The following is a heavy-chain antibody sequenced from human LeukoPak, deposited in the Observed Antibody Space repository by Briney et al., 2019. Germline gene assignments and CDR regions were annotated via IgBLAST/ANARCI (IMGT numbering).Heavy chain of an antibody. CDR1: GFTFSDYY. CDR2: ISSSGSTI. CDR3: ARGTYYDILTGYYASYYFDY. Sequence: GGSLRLSCAASGFTFSDYYMSWIRQAPGKGLEWVSYISSSGSTIYYADSVKGRFTISRDNAKNSLYLQMNSLRAEDTAVYYCARGTYYDILTGYYASYYFDYWGQGTLVTVSS. V-gene: IGHV3-11*01. D-gene: IGHD3-9*01. J-gene: IGHJ4*02.